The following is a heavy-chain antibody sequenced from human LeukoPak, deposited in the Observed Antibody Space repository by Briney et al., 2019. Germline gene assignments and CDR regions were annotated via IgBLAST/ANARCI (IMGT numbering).Heavy chain of an antibody. D-gene: IGHD3-10*02. Sequence: PSETLSLTCTVSGGSISSSSYYWGWIRQPPGKGLEWIGSIYYSGSTYYNPPLKSRVTISVDTSKNQFSLKLSSVTAADTAVYYCARVFGDYFDYWGQGTLVTVSS. CDR2: IYYSGST. J-gene: IGHJ4*02. V-gene: IGHV4-39*07. CDR3: ARVFGDYFDY. CDR1: GGSISSSSYY.